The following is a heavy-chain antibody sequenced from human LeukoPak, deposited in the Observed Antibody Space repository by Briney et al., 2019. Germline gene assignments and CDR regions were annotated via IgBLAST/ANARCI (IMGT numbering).Heavy chain of an antibody. D-gene: IGHD2-21*02. Sequence: PSETLSLTCTVSGGSISSYYWSWLRQPPGKGLEWIGYIYYSGSTNYNPSLKSRVTISVDTSKNQFSLKLSSVTAADTAVYYCAREAYCGGDCYPFFDYWGQGTLVTVSS. J-gene: IGHJ4*02. V-gene: IGHV4-59*01. CDR1: GGSISSYY. CDR2: IYYSGST. CDR3: AREAYCGGDCYPFFDY.